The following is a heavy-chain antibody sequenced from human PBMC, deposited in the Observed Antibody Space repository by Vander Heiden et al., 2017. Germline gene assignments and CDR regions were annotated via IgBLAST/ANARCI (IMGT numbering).Heavy chain of an antibody. V-gene: IGHV4-39*01. D-gene: IGHD4-17*01. CDR1: GCSIPSSGYY. CDR3: ARQKDYGDFSTTGAFDI. CDR2: IHLTGDT. Sequence: QLQLQESGPGLVKPSATLSLPCSASGCSIPSSGYYWGWIRQPPGKGLEWIGNIHLTGDTYYNPSLKSRVAISVDTSKNQVSLKLTSVTAADTAVYYCARQKDYGDFSTTGAFDIWGQGTMVTVS. J-gene: IGHJ3*02.